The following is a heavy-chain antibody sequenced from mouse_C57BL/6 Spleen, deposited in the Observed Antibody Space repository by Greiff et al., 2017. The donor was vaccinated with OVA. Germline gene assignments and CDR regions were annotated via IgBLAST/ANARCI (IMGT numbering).Heavy chain of an antibody. V-gene: IGHV1-52*01. D-gene: IGHD3-2*02. CDR2: IDPSDSET. CDR1: GYTFTSYW. Sequence: QVQLQQPGAELVRPGSSVKLSCKASGYTFTSYWMHWVKQRPIQGLEWIGNIDPSDSETPYNQKFKDKATFTVDKSSSTAYMQLSSLTSEDSAVYYCARDSSGYQAWFAYWGQGTLVTVSA. CDR3: ARDSSGYQAWFAY. J-gene: IGHJ3*01.